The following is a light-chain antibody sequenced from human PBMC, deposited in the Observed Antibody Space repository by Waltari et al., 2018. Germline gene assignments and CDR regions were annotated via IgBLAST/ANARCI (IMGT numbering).Light chain of an antibody. CDR1: QAISNT. J-gene: IGKJ1*01. CDR2: AAS. CDR3: QQYYSTPRT. V-gene: IGKV1-NL1*01. Sequence: DIQMTQSPSSLSASVGDRVTITCRASQAISNTLAWYQQKPGKAPKLLLYAASRLESGVPSRFSVRGSETEYTHTISSRQPEDFATYYCQQYYSTPRTFGQGTKVEIK.